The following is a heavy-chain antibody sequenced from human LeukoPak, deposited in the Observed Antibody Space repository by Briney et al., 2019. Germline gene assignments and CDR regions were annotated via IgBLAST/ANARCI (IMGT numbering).Heavy chain of an antibody. CDR3: AKKDGYTSSWSFDY. CDR1: GFTFSDYY. Sequence: PGGSLRLSCAASGFTFSDYYMNWIRQAPGKGLEWVSSISSSGSTTNYADSAKGRFTTSRDNAKNSLYLQMTSLRAEDTAVYYCAKKDGYTSSWSFDYWGQGTLVTVSS. D-gene: IGHD6-13*01. J-gene: IGHJ4*02. V-gene: IGHV3-11*01. CDR2: ISSSGSTT.